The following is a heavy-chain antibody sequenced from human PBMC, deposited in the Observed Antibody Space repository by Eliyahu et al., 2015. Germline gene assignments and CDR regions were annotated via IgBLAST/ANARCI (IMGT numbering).Heavy chain of an antibody. CDR2: IGISTSYT. Sequence: EVQLVESGGGLVKPGGSXXXSCAASXXXFSDYSLNWVRQAPGKGLGGVSSIGISTSYTYYADSVQGRFTISRDNAKDSLYLQMNSLRGDDTAVYYCARARKYSSSWHFDSWGQGTLVTVSS. CDR3: ARARKYSSSWHFDS. CDR1: XXXFSDYS. V-gene: IGHV3-21*01. J-gene: IGHJ4*02. D-gene: IGHD6-13*01.